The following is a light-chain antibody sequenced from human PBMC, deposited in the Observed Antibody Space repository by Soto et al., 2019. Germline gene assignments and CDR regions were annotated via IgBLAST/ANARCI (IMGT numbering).Light chain of an antibody. CDR1: HGISQGIRVY. J-gene: IGKJ4*01. Sequence: DIQLTQSPSFLSASVGDRVTITCRASHGISQGIRVYLAWYQHKPGKAPKLLISGESTLQAGVPSRFSGSGSGTEFTLTISSLQSEDFGVYYCQQYNNWPRATFGGGTKVDIK. V-gene: IGKV1-9*01. CDR2: GES. CDR3: QQYNNWPRAT.